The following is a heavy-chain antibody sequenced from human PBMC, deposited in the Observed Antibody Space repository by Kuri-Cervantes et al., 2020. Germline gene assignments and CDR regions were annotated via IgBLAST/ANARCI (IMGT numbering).Heavy chain of an antibody. Sequence: GESLKISCAASGFTFSNAWMSWVRQAPGKGLEWVSAISGSGGSTYYADSVKGRFTISRDNSKNTLYLQMNSLRAEDTAVYYCAKDKPYYHWGQGTLVTVSS. J-gene: IGHJ5*02. D-gene: IGHD3-10*01. CDR2: ISGSGGST. V-gene: IGHV3-23*01. CDR1: GFTFSNAW. CDR3: AKDKPYYH.